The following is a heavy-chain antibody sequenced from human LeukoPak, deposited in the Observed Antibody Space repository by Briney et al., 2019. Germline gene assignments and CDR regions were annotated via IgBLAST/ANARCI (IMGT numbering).Heavy chain of an antibody. CDR1: GGSISSYY. CDR2: IYYSVST. V-gene: IGHV4-59*01. D-gene: IGHD6-19*01. J-gene: IGHJ6*03. Sequence: SEILSLTCTVSGGSISSYYWSWIRQPPGKGLEWIGYIYYSVSTNYNPSLKRRATISVDTSKNQFSLQLSSVPAADTAVYYCAREHGSGGYYYYMDVWGKGTTVTVSS. CDR3: AREHGSGGYYYYMDV.